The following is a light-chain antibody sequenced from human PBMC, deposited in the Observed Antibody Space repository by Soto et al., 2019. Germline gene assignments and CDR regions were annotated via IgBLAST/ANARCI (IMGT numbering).Light chain of an antibody. CDR2: AAS. Sequence: DIQMTRSQSSLSASVGDRVTITCRASQSISSYLNWYQQKPGKAPKLLIYAASSLQTGVPSGFSGSGSGTDFTLTISSLQPEDFATYYCQQSYSTPITFGQGTRLEIK. CDR1: QSISSY. V-gene: IGKV1-39*01. CDR3: QQSYSTPIT. J-gene: IGKJ5*01.